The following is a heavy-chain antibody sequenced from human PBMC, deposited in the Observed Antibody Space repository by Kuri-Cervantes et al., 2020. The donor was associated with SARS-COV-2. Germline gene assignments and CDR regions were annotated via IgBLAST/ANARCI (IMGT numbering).Heavy chain of an antibody. J-gene: IGHJ4*02. CDR1: GFTFSSYA. CDR3: AKDPVAGTWGDNFDY. CDR2: ISYDGSNK. V-gene: IGHV3-30-3*01. Sequence: GGSLRLSCAASGFTFSSYAMSWVRQAPGKGLEWVAVISYDGSNKYYADSVKGRFTISRDNSKNTLYLQMNSLRAEDTAVYYCAKDPVAGTWGDNFDYWGQGTLVTVSS. D-gene: IGHD6-19*01.